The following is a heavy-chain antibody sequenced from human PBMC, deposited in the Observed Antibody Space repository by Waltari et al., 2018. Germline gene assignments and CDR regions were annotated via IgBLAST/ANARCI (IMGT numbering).Heavy chain of an antibody. D-gene: IGHD3-22*01. V-gene: IGHV5-51*01. Sequence: EVQLVQSGAEVKKPGESLKISCKGSGYSFTSSWIAWVRQMPGKGLEWMGISYPDDSETRDRPSFQGKVTISADKSISTAYLKWSSLKASDTAMYYCASDYYDSSGYNWGQGTLVTVSS. J-gene: IGHJ4*02. CDR3: ASDYYDSSGYN. CDR1: GYSFTSSW. CDR2: SYPDDSET.